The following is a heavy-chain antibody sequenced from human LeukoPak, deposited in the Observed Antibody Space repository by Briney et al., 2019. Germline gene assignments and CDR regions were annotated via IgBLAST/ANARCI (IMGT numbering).Heavy chain of an antibody. J-gene: IGHJ5*02. Sequence: GSLRLSCAASGFTFSDYGMSWVRQAPGKGLEWVSAMSGDGATTYYADSVKGRFTISRDNFKNTLSLQMNGLRVEDTALYYCVNSGFDPWGQGTLVTVSS. D-gene: IGHD3-10*01. V-gene: IGHV3-23*01. CDR3: VNSGFDP. CDR1: GFTFSDYG. CDR2: MSGDGATT.